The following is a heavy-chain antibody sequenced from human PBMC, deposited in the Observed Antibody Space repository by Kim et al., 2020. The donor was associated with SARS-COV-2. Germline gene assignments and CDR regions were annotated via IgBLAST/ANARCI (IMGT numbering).Heavy chain of an antibody. D-gene: IGHD6-6*01. J-gene: IGHJ4*02. V-gene: IGHV4-39*07. CDR3: ARETIAARTSDY. Sequence: YYNPTLKSLVTKSVDTSKDQFSLKLSPVTAADTAVYYCARETIAARTSDYWGQGTLVTVSS.